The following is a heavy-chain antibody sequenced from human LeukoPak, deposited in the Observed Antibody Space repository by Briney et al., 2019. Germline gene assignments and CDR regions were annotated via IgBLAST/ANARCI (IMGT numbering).Heavy chain of an antibody. Sequence: GGSLRLSCAASGFTFGRYSMNWVRQAPGKGLQWVSYIGGVSSTISYADSVKGRFTISRDNAKNSVYLQMNSLRDEDTAVYYCAGGVYGYNAFDYWAREPWSASPQ. CDR1: GFTFGRYS. CDR2: IGGVSSTI. CDR3: AGGVYGYNAFDY. D-gene: IGHD5/OR15-5a*01. J-gene: IGHJ4*02. V-gene: IGHV3-48*02.